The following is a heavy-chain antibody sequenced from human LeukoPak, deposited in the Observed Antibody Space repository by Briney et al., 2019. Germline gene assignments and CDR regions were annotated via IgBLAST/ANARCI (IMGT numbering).Heavy chain of an antibody. CDR2: ISYDGSNK. CDR3: ARPREYYGSGSYPLDY. V-gene: IGHV3-30*04. Sequence: GRSLGLSCAASGFTFSSYAMHWVRQAPGKGLEWVAVISYDGSNKYYADSVKGRFTISRDNSKNTLYLQMNSLRAEDTAVYYCARPREYYGSGSYPLDYWGQGTLVTVSS. CDR1: GFTFSSYA. J-gene: IGHJ4*02. D-gene: IGHD3-10*01.